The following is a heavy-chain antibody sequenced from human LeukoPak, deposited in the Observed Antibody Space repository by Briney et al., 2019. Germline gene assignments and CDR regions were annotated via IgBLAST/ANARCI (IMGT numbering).Heavy chain of an antibody. Sequence: GGSLRLSCAASGITVSSNYMSWVRQAPGKWLEWVSVIYSGGNTYYADSVKGRFTISRDNSKNTLYLQMDSLRAEDTAVYYCARDRSRDCSSSSCYFDAFDIWGQGTMVTVSS. D-gene: IGHD2-15*01. CDR2: IYSGGNT. J-gene: IGHJ3*02. CDR1: GITVSSNY. CDR3: ARDRSRDCSSSSCYFDAFDI. V-gene: IGHV3-66*02.